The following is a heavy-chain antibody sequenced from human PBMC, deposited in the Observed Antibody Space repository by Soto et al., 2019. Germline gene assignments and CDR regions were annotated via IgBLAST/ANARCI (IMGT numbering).Heavy chain of an antibody. CDR1: GFTFSGYW. CDR3: ARDCSTTSCYLAPYFYYGMDV. Sequence: GSLRLSCAASGFTFSGYWMSWVRQAPGKGLEWVANIKQDGSEKYYVDSVKGRFTISRDNAKKSLYLQMNSLRAEDTAVYYCARDCSTTSCYLAPYFYYGMDVWGQGTTVTVSS. V-gene: IGHV3-7*01. J-gene: IGHJ6*02. CDR2: IKQDGSEK. D-gene: IGHD2-2*01.